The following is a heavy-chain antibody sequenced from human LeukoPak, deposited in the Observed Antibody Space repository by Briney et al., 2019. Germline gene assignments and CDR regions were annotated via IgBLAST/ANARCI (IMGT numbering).Heavy chain of an antibody. J-gene: IGHJ4*02. CDR1: GFTFSNAW. CDR3: TTEDGPAFH. D-gene: IGHD3-16*01. CDR2: IKSKTNGGTT. V-gene: IGHV3-15*01. Sequence: PGGSLRLPCAASGFTFSNAWMTWVRQAPGKGLEWVGRIKSKTNGGTTDYAAPVKGRFTISRDDSKNTLYLQMNTLRTEDTAMYYCTTEDGPAFHWGLGTLVTVSS.